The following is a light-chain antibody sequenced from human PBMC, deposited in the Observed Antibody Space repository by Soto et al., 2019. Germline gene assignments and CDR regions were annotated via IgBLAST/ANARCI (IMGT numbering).Light chain of an antibody. Sequence: DIQMTQSPSTLSTSVGARVTITCRASQSVSYWLAWYQQKPGKGPNLLISDAYILASGVPSRFSGGGFGTEFTLNISSLQPDDSAIYYWQHYNTYSKTFGPGTKVEIK. CDR3: QHYNTYSKT. CDR2: DAY. V-gene: IGKV1-5*01. CDR1: QSVSYW. J-gene: IGKJ3*01.